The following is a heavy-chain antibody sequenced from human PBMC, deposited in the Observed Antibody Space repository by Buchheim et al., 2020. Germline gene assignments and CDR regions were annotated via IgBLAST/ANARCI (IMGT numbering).Heavy chain of an antibody. Sequence: QVQLVESGGGVVQPGRSLRLSCAASGFTFSSYGMHWVRQAPGKGLEWVAGIWYDGSNKYYADSVKGRFTISRGNSKNTLYLKMNSLRAEDTAVYYCARDLKRYYYDSSGYYYEPFFGYWGQGTL. CDR2: IWYDGSNK. CDR3: ARDLKRYYYDSSGYYYEPFFGY. CDR1: GFTFSSYG. J-gene: IGHJ4*02. D-gene: IGHD3-22*01. V-gene: IGHV3-33*01.